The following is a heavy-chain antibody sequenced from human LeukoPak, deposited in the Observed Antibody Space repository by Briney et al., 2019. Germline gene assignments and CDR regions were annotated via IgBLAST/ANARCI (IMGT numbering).Heavy chain of an antibody. D-gene: IGHD3-10*01. CDR2: IRYDGSNK. J-gene: IGHJ4*02. V-gene: IGHV3-30*02. CDR3: AKGDEGYYYGSGPLS. CDR1: GFTFSSYG. Sequence: GGSLRLSCAASGFTFSSYGMHWVRQAPGKGLEWVAFIRYDGSNKYYADSVKGRFTISRDNSKNSLYLQMNSLRAEDTALYYCAKGDEGYYYGSGPLSWGQGTLVTVSS.